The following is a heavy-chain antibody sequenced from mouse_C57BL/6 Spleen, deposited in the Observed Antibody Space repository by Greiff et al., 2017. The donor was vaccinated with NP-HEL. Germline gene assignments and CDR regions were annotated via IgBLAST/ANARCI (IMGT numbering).Heavy chain of an antibody. D-gene: IGHD1-1*01. CDR3: ARLTTVVAPHWYFDV. Sequence: QVQLQQSGPELVKPGASVKISCKASGYAFSSSWMNWVKQRPGKGLEWIGRIYPGDGDTNYNGKFKGKATLTADQSSSTAYMQLSSLTSEDSAVYFCARLTTVVAPHWYFDVWGTGTTVTVSS. V-gene: IGHV1-82*01. J-gene: IGHJ1*03. CDR2: IYPGDGDT. CDR1: GYAFSSSW.